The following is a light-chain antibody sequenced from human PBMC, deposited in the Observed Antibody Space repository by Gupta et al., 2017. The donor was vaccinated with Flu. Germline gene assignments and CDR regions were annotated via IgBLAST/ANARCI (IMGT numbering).Light chain of an antibody. J-gene: IGKJ5*01. CDR3: QQENHWPLT. CDR1: HSVSSR. CDR2: GTS. V-gene: IGKV3-15*01. Sequence: PDTLSVSPGDTATLYCRASHSVSSRLAWYQQKPGQAPRLLIYGTSTRATGVPARFSGSGYGTEFSLTISSLQSEDFAVYYCQQENHWPLTFGQGTRLEIK.